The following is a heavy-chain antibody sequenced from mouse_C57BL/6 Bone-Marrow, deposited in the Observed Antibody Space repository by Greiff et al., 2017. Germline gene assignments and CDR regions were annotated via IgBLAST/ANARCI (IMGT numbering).Heavy chain of an antibody. CDR2: IYPRDGST. J-gene: IGHJ1*03. D-gene: IGHD1-1*01. V-gene: IGHV1-85*01. CDR3: ARDYGSSYWYFDV. CDR1: GYTFTSYD. Sequence: VQLQQSGPELVKPGASVKLSCKASGYTFTSYDINWVKQRPGQGLEWIGWIYPRDGSTKYNEKFKGKATLTVDTSSSTAYMELHSLTSEDSAVDFWARDYGSSYWYFDVWGTGTTVTVSS.